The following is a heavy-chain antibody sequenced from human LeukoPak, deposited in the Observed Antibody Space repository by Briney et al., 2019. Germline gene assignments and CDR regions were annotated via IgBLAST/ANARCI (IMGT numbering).Heavy chain of an antibody. J-gene: IGHJ4*02. CDR3: ARIFSGYILDY. D-gene: IGHD3-22*01. V-gene: IGHV4-38-2*02. Sequence: PSETLSLTCTVSGYSISSGYYWGWIRQPPGKGLEWIGSIYHGGSTYYNPSLKSRVTISVDTSKNQFSLKLSSVTAADTAVYYCARIFSGYILDYWGQGTLVTVSS. CDR1: GYSISSGYY. CDR2: IYHGGST.